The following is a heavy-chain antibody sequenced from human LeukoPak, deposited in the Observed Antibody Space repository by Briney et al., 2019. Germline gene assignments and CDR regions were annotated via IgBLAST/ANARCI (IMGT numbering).Heavy chain of an antibody. CDR3: AKDRGDTSFDY. V-gene: IGHV3-23*01. Sequence: GGSLRLSCAASGITFSSYAMSWVRQAPGKGLEWVSGISGSGRSTFYADSVKGRFTISRDNAKNTVYLQMNSLRAEDTAVYYCAKDRGDTSFDYWGQGTLVTVSS. CDR2: ISGSGRST. J-gene: IGHJ4*02. D-gene: IGHD3-10*01. CDR1: GITFSSYA.